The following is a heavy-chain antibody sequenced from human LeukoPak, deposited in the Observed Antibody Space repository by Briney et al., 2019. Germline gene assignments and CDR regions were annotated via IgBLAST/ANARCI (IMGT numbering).Heavy chain of an antibody. CDR3: ARRRTVYSSFDP. V-gene: IGHV4-59*08. D-gene: IGHD4-11*01. J-gene: IGHJ5*02. Sequence: RSSETLSLTCFVSGASINTYYWGWIRQPPGKGLEWIGNIYYTGITNYNPSLKNRVTISVDTSKNQFSLKLGSVSAADTAVYYCARRRTVYSSFDPWGQGTLVTVSS. CDR1: GASINTYY. CDR2: IYYTGIT.